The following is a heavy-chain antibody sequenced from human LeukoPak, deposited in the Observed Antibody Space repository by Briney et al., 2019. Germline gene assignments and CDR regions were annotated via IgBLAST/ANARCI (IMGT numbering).Heavy chain of an antibody. CDR1: EYTFTNYY. J-gene: IGHJ5*02. CDR2: INPNSGGT. D-gene: IGHD2-2*01. Sequence: ASVKASCKASEYTFTNYYMHWVRQAPGQGLEWMGWINPNSGGTNYAQKFQGRVTMTRDTSISTAYMELSRLRSDDTAVYYCVRDRGSSTSGSWFDPWGQGTLVTVSS. V-gene: IGHV1-2*02. CDR3: VRDRGSSTSGSWFDP.